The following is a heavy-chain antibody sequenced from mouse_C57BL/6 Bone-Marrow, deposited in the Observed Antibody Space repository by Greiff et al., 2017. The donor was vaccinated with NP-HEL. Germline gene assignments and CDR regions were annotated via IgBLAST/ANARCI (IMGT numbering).Heavy chain of an antibody. J-gene: IGHJ1*03. CDR1: GFPFSDYG. CDR3: AKLGRRYFDV. CDR2: ISSGSSTI. Sequence: EVMLVESGGGLVKPGGSLKLSCAASGFPFSDYGMHWVRQAPEKGLEWVAYISSGSSTIYYADTVKGRFTISRDTAKNTLFLQMTSLRSEDTAMYYCAKLGRRYFDVWGTGTTVTVSS. V-gene: IGHV5-17*01. D-gene: IGHD4-1*01.